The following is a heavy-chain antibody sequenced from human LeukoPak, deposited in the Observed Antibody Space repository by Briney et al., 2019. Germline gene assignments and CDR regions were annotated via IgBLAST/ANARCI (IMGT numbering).Heavy chain of an antibody. CDR2: MHYRGTT. J-gene: IGHJ3*02. CDR1: GVSISSSNNF. CDR3: ARGTFYGRAFDI. D-gene: IGHD2/OR15-2a*01. Sequence: TSETLSLTCTVSGVSISSSNNFWGWIRQPPGKGLEWIGSMHYRGTTYYIPSLKSRVTISVDTSKNQFSLKLSSVTAADTAVYYCARGTFYGRAFDIWGQGTMVTVSS. V-gene: IGHV4-39*07.